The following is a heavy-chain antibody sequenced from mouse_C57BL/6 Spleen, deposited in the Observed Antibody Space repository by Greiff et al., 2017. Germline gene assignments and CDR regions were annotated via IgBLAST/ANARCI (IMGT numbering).Heavy chain of an antibody. CDR3: ARGLTGTTVFDY. CDR2: ISSGSSTI. V-gene: IGHV5-17*01. Sequence: EVKVVESGGGLVKPGGSLKLSCAASGFTFSDYGMHWVRQAPEKGLEWVAYISSGSSTIYYAATVKGRFTSSRDNAKNTLFLQMTSLRSEDTAMYYCARGLTGTTVFDYWGQGTTLTVSS. CDR1: GFTFSDYG. D-gene: IGHD4-1*01. J-gene: IGHJ2*01.